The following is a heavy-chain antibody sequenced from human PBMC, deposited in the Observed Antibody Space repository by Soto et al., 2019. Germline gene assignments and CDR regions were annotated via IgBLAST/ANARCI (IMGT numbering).Heavy chain of an antibody. V-gene: IGHV4-59*01. D-gene: IGHD2-15*01. J-gene: IGHJ4*02. CDR3: ARDRCSGGSCYSLV. CDR2: IYYSGST. CDR1: GGSISSYY. Sequence: SETLSLTCTVSGGSISSYYWSWIRQPPGKGLEWIGYIYYSGSTNYNPSLKSRVTISVDTSKNQFSLKLSSVTAADTAVYYCARDRCSGGSCYSLVWGQGTLVTVSS.